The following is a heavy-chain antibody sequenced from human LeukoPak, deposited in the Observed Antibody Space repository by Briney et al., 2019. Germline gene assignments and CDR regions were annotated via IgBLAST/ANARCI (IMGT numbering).Heavy chain of an antibody. D-gene: IGHD1-26*01. J-gene: IGHJ3*02. V-gene: IGHV5-10-1*01. CDR1: GYRLTSYW. CDR3: VRPPYSGNPSAFDI. CDR2: IDPSDSYN. Sequence: GEALKISCHGSGYRLTSYWISWVRQMPGKGLEWMGRIDPSDSYNNYSPSFQGHVTISADKSISTAYLQRSSLKASDTAMYYCVRPPYSGNPSAFDIWGQGRMVTVSS.